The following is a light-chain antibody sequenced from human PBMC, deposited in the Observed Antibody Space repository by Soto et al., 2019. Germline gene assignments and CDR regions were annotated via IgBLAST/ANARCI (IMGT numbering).Light chain of an antibody. CDR2: DNN. CDR1: SSNIGTNY. J-gene: IGLJ1*01. Sequence: QSALTQLPSASGTPGQRVTISCSGGSSNIGTNYVYWYQQLPGKAPKLLIYDNNQRPSGVPDRFSASKSGTSASLAISGLQSEDEADYYCAVWDDSQNGFFAFGTGTKVTVL. V-gene: IGLV1-44*01. CDR3: AVWDDSQNGFFA.